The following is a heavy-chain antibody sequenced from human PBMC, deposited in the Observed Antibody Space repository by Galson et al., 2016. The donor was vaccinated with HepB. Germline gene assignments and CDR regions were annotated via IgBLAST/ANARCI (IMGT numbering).Heavy chain of an antibody. CDR1: GLTFNSYG. D-gene: IGHD4-17*01. CDR3: ASGTTMTPDYFDY. J-gene: IGHJ4*02. CDR2: VWYDGINK. Sequence: PRLSCAAAGLTFNSYGMHWGRQAPRKGLEWVALVWYDGINKFYRDSVKGRFTISRDNSKNTRYLQMNNLRAEDTAAFYCASGTTMTPDYFDYWGQGTLVTVSS. V-gene: IGHV3-33*01.